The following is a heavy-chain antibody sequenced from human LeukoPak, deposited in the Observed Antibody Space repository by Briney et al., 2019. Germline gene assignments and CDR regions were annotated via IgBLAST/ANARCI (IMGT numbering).Heavy chain of an antibody. CDR3: ARDIYSGYDSLGY. V-gene: IGHV1-2*02. CDR2: INPNSGGT. CDR1: GYTFTGYY. J-gene: IGHJ4*02. D-gene: IGHD5-12*01. Sequence: ASVKVSCKASGYTFTGYYIHWVRQAPGQGLEWMGWINPNSGGTNYAQKLQGRVTMTTDTSTSTAYMELRSLRSDDTAVYYCARDIYSGYDSLGYWGQGTLVTVSS.